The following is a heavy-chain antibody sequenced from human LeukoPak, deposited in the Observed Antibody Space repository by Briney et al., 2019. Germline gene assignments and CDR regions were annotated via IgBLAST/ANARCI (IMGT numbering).Heavy chain of an antibody. D-gene: IGHD3-22*01. CDR1: GYTFTSYD. J-gene: IGHJ4*02. Sequence: GASVKVSCEASGYTFTSYDINWVRQATGQGLEWMGWMNPNSGNTGYAQKFQGRVTMTRNTSISTAYMELSSLRSEDTAVYYCARGTRPAYYYDSSGYYGYWGQGTLVTVSS. V-gene: IGHV1-8*01. CDR3: ARGTRPAYYYDSSGYYGY. CDR2: MNPNSGNT.